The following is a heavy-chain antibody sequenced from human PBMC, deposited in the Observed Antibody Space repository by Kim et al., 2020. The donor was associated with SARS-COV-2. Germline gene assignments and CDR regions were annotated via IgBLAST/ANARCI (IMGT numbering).Heavy chain of an antibody. J-gene: IGHJ5*02. Sequence: GGSLRLSCAASGFTFSDYYMSWIRQAPGKGLEWVSYISSSSSYTNYADSVKGRFTISRDNAKNSLYLQMNSLRAEDTAVYYCARDAGYSSSWYGGLDGPENWFDPWGQGTLVTVSS. CDR3: ARDAGYSSSWYGGLDGPENWFDP. D-gene: IGHD6-13*01. CDR2: ISSSSSYT. V-gene: IGHV3-11*06. CDR1: GFTFSDYY.